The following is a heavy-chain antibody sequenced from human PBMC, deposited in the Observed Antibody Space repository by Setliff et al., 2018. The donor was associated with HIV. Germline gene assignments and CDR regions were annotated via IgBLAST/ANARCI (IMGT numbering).Heavy chain of an antibody. V-gene: IGHV4-34*01. CDR1: GGSFSGYY. D-gene: IGHD6-13*01. J-gene: IGHJ6*03. CDR3: ARSTTGYSSIWYRNGLTYYYYVDV. Sequence: SETLSLTCAVYGGSFSGYYLSWIRQSPGKGLEWIGEINHSGSTNYNPSLTSRVSMSVDTSKNQFSLKLSSVTAADTAIFYCARSTTGYSSIWYRNGLTYYYYVDVWGKGTKVTVSS. CDR2: INHSGST.